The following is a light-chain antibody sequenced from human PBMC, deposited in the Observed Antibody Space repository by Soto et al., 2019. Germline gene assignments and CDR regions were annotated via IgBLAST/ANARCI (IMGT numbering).Light chain of an antibody. CDR2: DVS. V-gene: IGLV2-14*03. Sequence: SVLTQPASSSASPGQSITISCTGNSSDVGRYNYVSWYQQHPGKAPKLRIYDVSNRPSGVSNRFSGSKSGNTASLTISGLQAEDEADYYCSSYTSSNTLVFGTGTKVTVL. CDR3: SSYTSSNTLV. J-gene: IGLJ1*01. CDR1: SSDVGRYNY.